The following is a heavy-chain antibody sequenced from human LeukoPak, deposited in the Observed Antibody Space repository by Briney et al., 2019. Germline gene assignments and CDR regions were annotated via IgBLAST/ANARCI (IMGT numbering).Heavy chain of an antibody. J-gene: IGHJ4*02. D-gene: IGHD3-3*01. CDR1: GFTFSSYA. Sequence: GGSLRLSCAASGFTFSSYAMSWVRQAPGKGLEWVSAISGSGGSTYYADSVKGRFTISRDNSKNTLYLQMNSLRAEDTAVYYCARVQDYDFWSGYYKGGEDYWGQGTLVTVSS. CDR2: ISGSGGST. V-gene: IGHV3-23*01. CDR3: ARVQDYDFWSGYYKGGEDY.